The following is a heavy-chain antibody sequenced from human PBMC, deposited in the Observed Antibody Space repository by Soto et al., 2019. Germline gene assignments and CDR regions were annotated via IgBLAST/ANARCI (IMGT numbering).Heavy chain of an antibody. CDR3: ATLPRTIERTPAAIWSFDS. D-gene: IGHD2-2*01. V-gene: IGHV1-24*01. Sequence: GASVKVSCKVSGYSPSDLSIHWARQAPGKGLEWMGGLDAEDGETIYAQKLQGRGTMTEDTSTDTAYMELSSLTSEDTAMYYCATLPRTIERTPAAIWSFDSWGQGTLVTVSS. CDR2: LDAEDGET. J-gene: IGHJ4*02. CDR1: GYSPSDLS.